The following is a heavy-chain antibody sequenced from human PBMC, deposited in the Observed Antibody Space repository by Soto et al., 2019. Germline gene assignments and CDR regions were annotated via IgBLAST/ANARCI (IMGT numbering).Heavy chain of an antibody. CDR2: IIPIFGTA. Sequence: SVKVSCKACGGTFSSYAISWVRQAPGQGLEWMGGIIPIFGTANYAQKFQGRVTITADESTSTAYMELSSLRSEDTAVYYCASILGCSGGSCPQFDYWGQGTLVTVSS. D-gene: IGHD2-15*01. CDR1: GGTFSSYA. CDR3: ASILGCSGGSCPQFDY. V-gene: IGHV1-69*13. J-gene: IGHJ4*02.